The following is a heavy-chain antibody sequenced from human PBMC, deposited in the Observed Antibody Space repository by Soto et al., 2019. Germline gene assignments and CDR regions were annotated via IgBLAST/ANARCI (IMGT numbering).Heavy chain of an antibody. CDR1: GFTLSNYA. D-gene: IGHD6-19*01. J-gene: IGHJ6*02. V-gene: IGHV3-23*01. CDR3: ARERWLLQPPSTQYYYYGMDV. Sequence: EVQLLESGGGLVQPGGSLRLSCAASGFTLSNYALSWVRQAPGRGLEWVSSISGSGARTNYADSVRGRFTISRDNSKNTLFLQINTLRAEDTAVYYCARERWLLQPPSTQYYYYGMDVWGQGTTVTVSS. CDR2: ISGSGART.